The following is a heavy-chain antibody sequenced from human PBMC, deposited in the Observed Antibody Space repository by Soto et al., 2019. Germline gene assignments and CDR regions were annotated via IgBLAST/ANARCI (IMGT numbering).Heavy chain of an antibody. CDR3: ARNVRFFGVVTTHFDY. CDR1: GGTFSSYA. Sequence: GASVKVSCKASGGTFSSYAISWVRQAPGQGLEWMGGIIPIFGTANYAQKFQGRVTITADKSTSTAYMELSSLRSEDTAVYYCARNVRFFGVVTTHFDYWGQGTLVTVSS. J-gene: IGHJ4*02. CDR2: IIPIFGTA. D-gene: IGHD3-3*01. V-gene: IGHV1-69*06.